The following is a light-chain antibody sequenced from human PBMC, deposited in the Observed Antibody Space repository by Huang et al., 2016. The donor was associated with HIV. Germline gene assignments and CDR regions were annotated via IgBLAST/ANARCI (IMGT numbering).Light chain of an antibody. Sequence: DIQMTQSPSTLSASVGDRVTITCRASQTVSGGLDWYQQKPGEAPNLLIYEASTLQSGVPSRFSGSGSGTEFTLTISSLQPDDFASYYCQQYADYPYTFGQGTKLEIK. CDR2: EAS. V-gene: IGKV1-5*03. CDR1: QTVSGG. CDR3: QQYADYPYT. J-gene: IGKJ2*01.